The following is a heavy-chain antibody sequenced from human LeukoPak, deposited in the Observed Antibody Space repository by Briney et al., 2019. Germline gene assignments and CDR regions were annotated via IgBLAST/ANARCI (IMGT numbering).Heavy chain of an antibody. CDR2: FDPEDGET. V-gene: IGHV1-24*01. CDR1: GYTLTELS. Sequence: ASVKVSCKVSGYTLTELSMHWVRQAPGKGLEWMGGFDPEDGETIYAQKFQGRVTMTEDISTDTAYMELSSLRSEDTAVYYCATVDCGGDCYSYWGQGTLVTVSS. J-gene: IGHJ4*02. D-gene: IGHD2-21*02. CDR3: ATVDCGGDCYSY.